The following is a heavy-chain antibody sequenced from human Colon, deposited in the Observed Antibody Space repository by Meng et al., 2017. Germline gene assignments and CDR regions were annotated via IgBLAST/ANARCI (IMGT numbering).Heavy chain of an antibody. Sequence: QGQLQESGPGLVKPPGTLSLTCAVSGGSISSSNWWSWVRQPPGKGLEWIGEIYHSGSTNYNPSLKSRVTISVDKSKNQFSLKLSSVTAADTAVYYCASFPPPGKQWLVTDYWGQGTLVTVSS. J-gene: IGHJ4*02. CDR2: IYHSGST. CDR3: ASFPPPGKQWLVTDY. V-gene: IGHV4-4*03. CDR1: GGSISSSNW. D-gene: IGHD6-19*01.